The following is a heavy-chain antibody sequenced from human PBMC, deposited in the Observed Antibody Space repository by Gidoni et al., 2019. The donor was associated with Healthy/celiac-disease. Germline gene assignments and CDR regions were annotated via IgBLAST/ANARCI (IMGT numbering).Heavy chain of an antibody. CDR1: GFTFSAYY. Sequence: QVQLVESGGGLVKPGGSLRLSCAASGFTFSAYYMSWIRQAPGKGLEWVSYISSSSSYTNYADSVKGRFTISRDNAKNSLYLQMNSLRAEDTAVYYCARRSNIPLYYGMDVWGQGTTVTVSS. V-gene: IGHV3-11*05. CDR3: ARRSNIPLYYGMDV. J-gene: IGHJ6*02. CDR2: ISSSSSYT.